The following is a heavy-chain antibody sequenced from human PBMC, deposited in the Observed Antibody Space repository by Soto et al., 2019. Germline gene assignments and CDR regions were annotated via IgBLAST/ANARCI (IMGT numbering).Heavy chain of an antibody. J-gene: IGHJ6*02. D-gene: IGHD5-18*01. Sequence: SETLSLTCTVSGGSISSSSYYWGWIRQPPWKGLEWIGSIYYSGSTYYNPSLKSRVTISVDTSKNQFSLKLSSVTAADTAVYYCAREGTWIQLLSYYYGMDVWGQGXTVTVYS. CDR2: IYYSGST. V-gene: IGHV4-39*02. CDR3: AREGTWIQLLSYYYGMDV. CDR1: GGSISSSSYY.